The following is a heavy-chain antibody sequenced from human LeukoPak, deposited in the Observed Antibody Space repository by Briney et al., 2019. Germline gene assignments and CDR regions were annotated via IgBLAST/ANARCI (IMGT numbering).Heavy chain of an antibody. CDR2: IIPIFGTT. D-gene: IGHD5-12*01. CDR3: ARGDSGYDYGFYN. CDR1: VGTFSSHA. V-gene: IGHV1-69*05. J-gene: IGHJ4*02. Sequence: GASVKVSCKASVGTFSSHAISWVRQAPGQGLEWVGGIIPIFGTTNYAQKLQGRVTITTDESTSTGYMELRSLRSDDTAVYYCARGDSGYDYGFYNWGQGTLVTVSS.